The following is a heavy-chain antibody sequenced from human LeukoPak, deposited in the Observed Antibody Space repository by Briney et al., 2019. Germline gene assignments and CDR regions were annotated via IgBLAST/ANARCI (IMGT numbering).Heavy chain of an antibody. V-gene: IGHV4-61*01. CDR1: GGSISSSSYY. D-gene: IGHD4-17*01. CDR2: IYYSGST. Sequence: PSETLSLTCTVSGGSISSSSYYWSWIRQPPGKGLEWIGYIYYSGSTNYNPSLKSRVTISVDTSKNQFSLKLSSVTAADTAVYYCARELIYDYGDYFDYWGQGTLVTVSS. CDR3: ARELIYDYGDYFDY. J-gene: IGHJ4*02.